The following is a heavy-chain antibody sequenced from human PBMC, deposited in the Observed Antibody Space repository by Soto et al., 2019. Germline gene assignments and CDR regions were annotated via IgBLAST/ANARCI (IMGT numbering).Heavy chain of an antibody. D-gene: IGHD6-19*01. CDR1: GGTFSSYT. J-gene: IGHJ4*02. CDR3: ARPFRGYSSRFHY. V-gene: IGHV1-69*02. CDR2: IIPILGIA. Sequence: QVQLVQSGAEVKKPGSSVKVSCKASGGTFSSYTISWVRQAPGQGLEWMGRIIPILGIANHAQQFQGRVTITSDKSTSTAYMELSSLRSEATAVYYCARPFRGYSSRFHYWGQGTLVTVSS.